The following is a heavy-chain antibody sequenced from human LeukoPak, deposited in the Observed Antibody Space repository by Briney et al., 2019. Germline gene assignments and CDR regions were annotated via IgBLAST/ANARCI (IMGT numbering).Heavy chain of an antibody. Sequence: PGGSLRLSCAASGFTFSSYEMNWVRQAPGKGLEWVSYISSSGSTIYYADSVKGRFTISRDNAKNSLYLQMNSLRAEDTAVYYCARSLTFLRYFDWLLGAPVFDYWGQGTLVTVSS. CDR2: ISSSGSTI. CDR3: ARSLTFLRYFDWLLGAPVFDY. CDR1: GFTFSSYE. D-gene: IGHD3-9*01. J-gene: IGHJ4*02. V-gene: IGHV3-48*03.